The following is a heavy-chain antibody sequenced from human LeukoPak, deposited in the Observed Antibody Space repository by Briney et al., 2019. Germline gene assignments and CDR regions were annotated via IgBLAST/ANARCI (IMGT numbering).Heavy chain of an antibody. CDR2: ISVSGGST. Sequence: PGGSLRLSCAASGFTFSSYAMSWVRQAPGKGLEWVSAISVSGGSTYSADSVKGRFTISRDNSKNTLFLQMNSLRAEDTAVYYCAKDLRTNSPNDAFDIWGQGTMVTVSS. CDR1: GFTFSSYA. V-gene: IGHV3-23*01. J-gene: IGHJ3*02. D-gene: IGHD4-23*01. CDR3: AKDLRTNSPNDAFDI.